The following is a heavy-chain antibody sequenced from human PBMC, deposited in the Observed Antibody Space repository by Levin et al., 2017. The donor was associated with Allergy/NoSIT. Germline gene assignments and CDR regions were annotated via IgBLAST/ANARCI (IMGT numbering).Heavy chain of an antibody. J-gene: IGHJ4*02. CDR3: ARGGYYDSSDPFDY. Sequence: TGGSLRLSCAASGFTFSSYAMHWVRQAPGKGLEWVAVISYDGSNKYYADSVKGRFTISRDNSKNTLYLQMNSLRAEDTAVYYCARGGYYDSSDPFDYWGQGTLVTVSS. V-gene: IGHV3-30*04. CDR2: ISYDGSNK. CDR1: GFTFSSYA. D-gene: IGHD3-22*01.